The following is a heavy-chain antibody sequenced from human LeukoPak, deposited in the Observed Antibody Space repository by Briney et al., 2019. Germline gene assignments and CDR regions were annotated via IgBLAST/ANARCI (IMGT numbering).Heavy chain of an antibody. CDR1: GFTFSSYS. D-gene: IGHD1-1*01. CDR3: ARVPPFIIGTTFFDY. CDR2: ISTSSTYI. Sequence: RSGGSLRLSCAASGFTFSSYSMNWVRQAPGKGLEWVSSISTSSTYIYYADSVKGRFTISRDNAKNSLYLQMNSLRAEDTAVYYCARVPPFIIGTTFFDYWGQGTLVTVSS. V-gene: IGHV3-21*01. J-gene: IGHJ4*02.